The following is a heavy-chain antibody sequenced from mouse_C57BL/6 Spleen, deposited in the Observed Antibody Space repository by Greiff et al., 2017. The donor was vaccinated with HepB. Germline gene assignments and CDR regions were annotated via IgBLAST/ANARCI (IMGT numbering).Heavy chain of an antibody. CDR3: ARRHSSGFYAMDY. Sequence: VQLQQPGTELVKPGASVKLSCKASGYTFTSYWMHWVKQRPGQGLEWIGNINPSNGGTNYNEKFKSKATLTVDKSSSTDYMQLSSLTSEDSAVYYCARRHSSGFYAMDYWGQGTSVTVSS. D-gene: IGHD3-1*01. J-gene: IGHJ4*01. V-gene: IGHV1-53*01. CDR1: GYTFTSYW. CDR2: INPSNGGT.